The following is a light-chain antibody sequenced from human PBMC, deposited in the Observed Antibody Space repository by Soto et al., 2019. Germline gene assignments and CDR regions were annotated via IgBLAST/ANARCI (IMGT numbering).Light chain of an antibody. J-gene: IGKJ1*01. CDR3: QQYGSSPRT. CDR2: DAS. CDR1: QSVSSY. Sequence: EIVLKQSPATLSLSPGERATLSCRASQSVSSYLAWYQQKPGQAPRLLIYDASNRATGIPARFSGSGSGTDFTLTISSLEPEDFAVYYCQQYGSSPRTFGQGSMVDIK. V-gene: IGKV3-11*01.